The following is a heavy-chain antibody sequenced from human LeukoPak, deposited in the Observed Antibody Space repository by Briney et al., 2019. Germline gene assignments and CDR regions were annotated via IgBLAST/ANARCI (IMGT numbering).Heavy chain of an antibody. V-gene: IGHV3-7*03. D-gene: IGHD1-26*01. CDR2: INRDGSGE. Sequence: GGSLRISCAGSGLTFIKYWMTWVRQVPGKGLKRVANINRDGSGEYYLPSVRGRFTISKGDAKDSLYLQRDSLRPEDTAIYYCARVEYSGNGNLYWGQGPLVTVSS. CDR3: ARVEYSGNGNLY. CDR1: GLTFIKYW. J-gene: IGHJ4*02.